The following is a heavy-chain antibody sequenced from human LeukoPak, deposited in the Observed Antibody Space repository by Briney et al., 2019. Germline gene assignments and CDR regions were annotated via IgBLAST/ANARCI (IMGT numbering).Heavy chain of an antibody. J-gene: IGHJ4*02. V-gene: IGHV3-30-3*01. Sequence: PGGSLRLSCAASGFTFSSYAMHWVRQAPGKGLEWVAVISYDGSNKYYADSVKGRFTISRDNSKNTLYLQTNSLRAEDTAVYYCARGDLPQYYFGYWGQGTLVTVSS. CDR2: ISYDGSNK. CDR1: GFTFSSYA. D-gene: IGHD5-24*01. CDR3: ARGDLPQYYFGY.